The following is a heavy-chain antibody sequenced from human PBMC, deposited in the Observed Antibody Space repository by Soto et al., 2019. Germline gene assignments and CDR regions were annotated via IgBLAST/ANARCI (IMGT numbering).Heavy chain of an antibody. D-gene: IGHD1-26*01. J-gene: IGHJ4*02. Sequence: LSLTCTVSGGSVSSGSYYWSWIRQPPGMGLEWIGYIYYSGGTNYNPSLKSRVTISVDTSKNQFSLKLSSVTAADTAVYYCARASGSYYEYYFDYWGQGTLVTVSS. CDR2: IYYSGGT. CDR3: ARASGSYYEYYFDY. CDR1: GGSVSSGSYY. V-gene: IGHV4-61*01.